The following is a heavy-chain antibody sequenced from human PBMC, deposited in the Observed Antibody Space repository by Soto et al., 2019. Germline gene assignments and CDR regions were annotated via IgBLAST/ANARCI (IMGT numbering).Heavy chain of an antibody. V-gene: IGHV1-2*02. J-gene: IGHJ6*02. D-gene: IGHD3-3*01. Sequence: ASVKVSCKACGYSVTGCDMQWGRQAPAQGLEWMGFINPNSGGTNYAQKFQGRVTRTRDTSISTAYMELSRLRSDDTSVYYCARDPSYDFWSGYYKENYYYGLDVRGQGTTVTVSS. CDR3: ARDPSYDFWSGYYKENYYYGLDV. CDR1: GYSVTGCD. CDR2: INPNSGGT.